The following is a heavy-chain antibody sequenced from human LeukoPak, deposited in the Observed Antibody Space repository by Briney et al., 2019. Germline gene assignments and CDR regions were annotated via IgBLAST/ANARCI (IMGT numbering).Heavy chain of an antibody. CDR1: GFTFSSYA. Sequence: GGSLRLSCAASGFTFSSYAMHWVRQAPGKGLEWVAVISYDGSNKYYADSVKGRFTISRDNSKNTLYLQMNSLRAEDTAVYYCARVSLTGTKDFDYWGQGTLVTISS. CDR2: ISYDGSNK. V-gene: IGHV3-30-3*01. D-gene: IGHD1-20*01. J-gene: IGHJ4*02. CDR3: ARVSLTGTKDFDY.